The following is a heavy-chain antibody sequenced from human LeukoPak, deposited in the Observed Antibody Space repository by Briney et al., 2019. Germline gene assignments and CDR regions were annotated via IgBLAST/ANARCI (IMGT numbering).Heavy chain of an antibody. J-gene: IGHJ4*02. CDR2: IYPNSGGT. D-gene: IGHD4-17*01. V-gene: IGHV1-2*02. CDR1: GYTFTDYY. Sequence: AASVKVSCKASGYTFTDYYMHWVRQAPGQGLEWIGWIYPNSGGTHYAQKFQGRVTVTRDTSVSTAYMEMSSLRSDDTAVYYCARKGRIYGDYDYWGRGTLATVSS. CDR3: ARKGRIYGDYDY.